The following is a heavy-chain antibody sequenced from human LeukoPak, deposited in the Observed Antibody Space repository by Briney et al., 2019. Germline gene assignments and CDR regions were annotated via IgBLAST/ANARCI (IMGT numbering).Heavy chain of an antibody. V-gene: IGHV3-21*01. CDR2: ITSSSSYI. D-gene: IGHD3-3*01. Sequence: PGGSLRLSCAVSGFTFSSYSMNWVRQAPGKGLEWVSSITSSSSYIYYADSVKGRFTISRDNAKNSLYLQMNSLRAEDTAVYYCARDITYDFWSGYYGNDAFDIWGQGTMVTVSS. J-gene: IGHJ3*02. CDR3: ARDITYDFWSGYYGNDAFDI. CDR1: GFTFSSYS.